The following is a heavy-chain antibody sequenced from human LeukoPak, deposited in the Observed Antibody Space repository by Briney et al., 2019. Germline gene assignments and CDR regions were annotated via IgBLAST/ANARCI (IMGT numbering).Heavy chain of an antibody. CDR2: IYYSGGT. CDR3: ARHRAYSYSSPFDI. V-gene: IGHV4-59*08. D-gene: IGHD5-18*01. J-gene: IGHJ3*02. CDR1: GGSSTNYY. Sequence: TSETLSLTCSVSGGSSTNYYWSWIRQPPGRGLEWIGYIYYSGGTNSNASLKRRVTIFVDPSNTQSSLRLSSVTAADTAMYYCARHRAYSYSSPFDIWGQGKMVTVSS.